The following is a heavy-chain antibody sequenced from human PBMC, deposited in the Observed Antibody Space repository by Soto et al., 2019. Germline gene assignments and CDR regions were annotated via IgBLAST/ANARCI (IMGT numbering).Heavy chain of an antibody. Sequence: QVQLEQSGPGLVKPSQTLSLTCKISGGSIRSLNDYWRWIRKYPGGGLDGIGYIFGRGTAHYHPSLKGRGRISGDTSQSQFSLTIQSVTVAATAVYYCASEVSWTGAFDHWGQGILVTVSS. D-gene: IGHD2-8*02. CDR1: GGSIRSLNDY. V-gene: IGHV4-31*02. J-gene: IGHJ5*02. CDR3: ASEVSWTGAFDH. CDR2: IFGRGTA.